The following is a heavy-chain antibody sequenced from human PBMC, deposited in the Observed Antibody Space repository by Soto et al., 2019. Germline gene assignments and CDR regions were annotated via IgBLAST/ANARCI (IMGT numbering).Heavy chain of an antibody. J-gene: IGHJ4*02. CDR2: ISYDGSNK. Sequence: QVQLVESGGGVVQPGRSLRLSCAASGFTFSSYGMHWVRQAPGKGLEWVAVISYDGSNKYYADSVKGRFTISRDNSKNTLYLQMNSLRAEDTAVYYCAKGGFDGAIFGVVITDYFDYWGQGTLVTVSS. CDR1: GFTFSSYG. V-gene: IGHV3-30*18. CDR3: AKGGFDGAIFGVVITDYFDY. D-gene: IGHD3-3*01.